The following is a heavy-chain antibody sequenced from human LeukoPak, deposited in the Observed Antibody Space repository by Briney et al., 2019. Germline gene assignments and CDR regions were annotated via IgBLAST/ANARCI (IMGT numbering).Heavy chain of an antibody. V-gene: IGHV3-7*01. CDR3: ARIGYSSSSFDY. CDR1: GFTFTMYW. Sequence: GGSLRLSCAASGFTFTMYWMSWGRQAPGEGLGGGANIKQDGSEKDYVDSLKGRFTISRDNAKNSVYLQINSLRAEDTAVYYCARIGYSSSSFDYWGQGTLVIVSS. D-gene: IGHD2-2*01. CDR2: IKQDGSEK. J-gene: IGHJ4*02.